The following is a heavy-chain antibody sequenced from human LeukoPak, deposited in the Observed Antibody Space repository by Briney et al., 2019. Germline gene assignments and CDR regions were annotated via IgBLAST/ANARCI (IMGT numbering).Heavy chain of an antibody. V-gene: IGHV1-18*01. CDR3: ARVEAVAGTEGGFDY. CDR2: ISAYNGNT. Sequence: ASVKVSCKASGYTFTSYGISWVRQAPGQGLEWMGWISAYNGNTNYAQKLQGRVTMTTDTSTSTAYMELRSLRSDDTAVYYCARVEAVAGTEGGFDYWGQGTLVTVSS. D-gene: IGHD6-19*01. J-gene: IGHJ4*02. CDR1: GYTFTSYG.